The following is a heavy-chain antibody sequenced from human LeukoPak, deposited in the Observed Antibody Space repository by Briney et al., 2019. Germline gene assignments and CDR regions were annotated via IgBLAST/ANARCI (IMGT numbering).Heavy chain of an antibody. J-gene: IGHJ4*02. CDR3: ARVPRELWSCFDY. Sequence: SETLSLTCTVSGGSISSYYWSWIRQPPGKGLEWIGYIYYSGSTNYNPSLKSRVTISVDTSKNQFSLKLSSVTAADTAVYYCARVPRELWSCFDYWSQGTLVTVSS. CDR1: GGSISSYY. CDR2: IYYSGST. V-gene: IGHV4-59*01. D-gene: IGHD3-16*01.